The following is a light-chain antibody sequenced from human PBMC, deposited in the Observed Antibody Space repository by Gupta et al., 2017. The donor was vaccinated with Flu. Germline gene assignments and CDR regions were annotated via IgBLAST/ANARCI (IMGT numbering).Light chain of an antibody. V-gene: IGLV8-61*01. Sequence: TVTLTCGVSSGSGYGGYTPSWYQQNPGHAPRTLIYSRSRRSSGVPDRFSVSMLGNKAALTITVAQGEDESDYYGALYMGSGIWVFGGGTKLTVL. CDR2: SRS. CDR1: SGSGYGGYT. CDR3: ALYMGSGIWV. J-gene: IGLJ3*02.